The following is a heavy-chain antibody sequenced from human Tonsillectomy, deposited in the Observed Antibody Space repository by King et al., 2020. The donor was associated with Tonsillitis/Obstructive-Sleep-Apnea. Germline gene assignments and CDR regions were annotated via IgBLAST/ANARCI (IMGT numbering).Heavy chain of an antibody. V-gene: IGHV3-74*01. CDR3: ATLSVEMATITIDY. Sequence: VQLVESGGGLVQPGGSLRLSCAASGFTFSSYWMHWVRQAPGKGLVWVSRINSDGSSTSYADSVKGRFTISRDNAKNTLYLQMNSLRAEDTAVYYCATLSVEMATITIDYWGQGTLVTVSS. J-gene: IGHJ4*02. CDR2: INSDGSST. D-gene: IGHD5-24*01. CDR1: GFTFSSYW.